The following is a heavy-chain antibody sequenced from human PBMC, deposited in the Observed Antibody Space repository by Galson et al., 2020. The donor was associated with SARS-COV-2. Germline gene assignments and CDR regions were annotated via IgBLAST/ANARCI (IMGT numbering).Heavy chain of an antibody. D-gene: IGHD2-21*02. J-gene: IGHJ4*02. CDR1: GASINGYY. CDR3: ARLGDCGDDCYSMDF. CDR2: IYYSGTT. Sequence: SETLSLTCTVSGASINGYYWTWVRQPPEKGLEWIGFIYYSGTTYYNPSLKSRVTIFVDTSNNQFSLNLNSVTAADTAVYYCARLGDCGDDCYSMDFWGQGTLVTVSS. V-gene: IGHV4-59*08.